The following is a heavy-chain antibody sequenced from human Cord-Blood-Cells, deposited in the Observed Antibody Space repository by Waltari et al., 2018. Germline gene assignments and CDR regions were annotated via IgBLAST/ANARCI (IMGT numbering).Heavy chain of an antibody. Sequence: QVQLQESGPGLVKPSQNLYLTCTVSGGSISSVGYYWSWIRQHPGKGLEWIGYIYYSGSTYYNPSLKSRVTISGDTSKNQFSLKLSSVTAADTAVYYCARDWDNKAFDIWGQGTMVTVSS. J-gene: IGHJ3*02. CDR2: IYYSGST. D-gene: IGHD1-26*01. CDR1: GGSISSVGYY. CDR3: ARDWDNKAFDI. V-gene: IGHV4-31*03.